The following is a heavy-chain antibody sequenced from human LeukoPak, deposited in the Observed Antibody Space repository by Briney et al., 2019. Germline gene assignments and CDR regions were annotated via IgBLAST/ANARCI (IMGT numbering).Heavy chain of an antibody. CDR1: GGSISSYH. Sequence: SETLSLTCTVSGGSISSYHWSWIRQPPGKGLEWIGYIYYSGSTNYNPSLKSRVTISVDTSKNQFSLKLSSVTAADTAVYYCARDGGYSSSWFPFDYWGQGTLVTVSS. J-gene: IGHJ4*02. CDR2: IYYSGST. D-gene: IGHD6-13*01. V-gene: IGHV4-59*01. CDR3: ARDGGYSSSWFPFDY.